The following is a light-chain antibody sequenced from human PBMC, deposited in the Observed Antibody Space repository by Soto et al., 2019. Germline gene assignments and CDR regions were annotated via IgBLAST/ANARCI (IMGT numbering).Light chain of an antibody. CDR2: YDD. J-gene: IGLJ2*01. V-gene: IGLV1-36*01. Sequence: QSVLTQPPSVSEAPRQRFTISCSGSSSNIGNNAVNWYQQLPGKAPTLLIYYDDLLPSGVSNRFSGSKSGTSASLAISGLQSEDEAVYYCEAWDDSLNGVVFGGGTKLTVL. CDR3: EAWDDSLNGVV. CDR1: SSNIGNNA.